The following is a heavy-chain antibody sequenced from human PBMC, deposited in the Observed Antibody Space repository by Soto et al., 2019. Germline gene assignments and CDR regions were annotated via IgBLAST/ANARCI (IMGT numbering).Heavy chain of an antibody. J-gene: IGHJ4*02. CDR1: GYTFTSYY. CDR3: ARGLLSYRPNYGEENFDY. Sequence: GASVKVSCKASGYTFTSYYMHWVRQAPGQGLEWMGIINPSGGSTSYAQKFQGRVTMTRDTSTSTVYMELSSLRSEDTAVYYCARGLLSYRPNYGEENFDYWGQGTLVTVSS. CDR2: INPSGGST. V-gene: IGHV1-46*01. D-gene: IGHD4-17*01.